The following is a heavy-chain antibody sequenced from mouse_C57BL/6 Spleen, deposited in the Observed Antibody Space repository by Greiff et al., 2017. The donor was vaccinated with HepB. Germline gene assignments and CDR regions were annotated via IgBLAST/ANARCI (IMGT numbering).Heavy chain of an antibody. V-gene: IGHV1-64*01. J-gene: IGHJ2*01. D-gene: IGHD3-3*01. CDR2: IHPNSGST. CDR3: ARGGPLYFDY. Sequence: QVQLKQPGAELVKPGASVKLSCKASGYTFTSYWMHWVKQRPGQGLEWIGMIHPNSGSTNYNEKFKSKATLTVDKSSSTAYMQLSSLTSEDSAVYYCARGGPLYFDYWGQGTTLTVSS. CDR1: GYTFTSYW.